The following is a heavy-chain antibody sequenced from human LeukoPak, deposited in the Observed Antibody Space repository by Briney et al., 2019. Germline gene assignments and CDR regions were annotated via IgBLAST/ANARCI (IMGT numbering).Heavy chain of an antibody. V-gene: IGHV3-23*01. J-gene: IGHJ5*02. CDR1: GFTFSSNA. CDR2: ISSSGGST. D-gene: IGHD3-10*01. CDR3: ASSGALLWPRFDP. Sequence: GGSLRLSCAASGFTFSSNAMSWVRQAPGKGLEWISTISSSGGSTYYTDSVKGRFTISRDNSKNTLYLQMNSLRAEDTAVYYCASSGALLWPRFDPWGQGTLVTVSS.